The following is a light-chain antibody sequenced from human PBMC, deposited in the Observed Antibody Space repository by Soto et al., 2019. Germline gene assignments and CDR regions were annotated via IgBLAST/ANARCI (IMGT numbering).Light chain of an antibody. J-gene: IGLJ1*01. V-gene: IGLV2-14*01. CDR1: SSDVGGYTY. CDR3: SSYTSSNTFV. Sequence: QSALTQPASVSGSPGQSITISCAGTSSDVGGYTYVSWYQQHPGKAPKLLIFGVSDRPSGVSHRFSGSKSGNTASLTISGLQADDEADYHCSSYTSSNTFVFGTGTKVTGL. CDR2: GVS.